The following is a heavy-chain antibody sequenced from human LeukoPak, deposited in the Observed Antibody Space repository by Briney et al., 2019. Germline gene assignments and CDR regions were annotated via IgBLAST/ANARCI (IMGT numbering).Heavy chain of an antibody. CDR3: ARDAGNSGYGCDL. J-gene: IGHJ5*02. V-gene: IGHV3-48*01. D-gene: IGHD5-12*01. CDR1: GFIFSQYS. Sequence: PGGSLRLSCAASGFIFSQYSMNWVRQAPGKGLEWVSHIRSSSETFYEASVKGRFTTSRDNARNSRYLKMNNLRGEDTAIYYCARDAGNSGYGCDLWGQGTLVTVSS. CDR2: IRSSSET.